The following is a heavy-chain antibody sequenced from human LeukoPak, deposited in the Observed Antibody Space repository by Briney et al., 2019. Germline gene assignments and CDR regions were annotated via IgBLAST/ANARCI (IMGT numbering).Heavy chain of an antibody. D-gene: IGHD2-21*01. J-gene: IGHJ4*02. CDR1: GFTFSSYG. CDR2: ISYDGSNK. V-gene: IGHV3-30*03. CDR3: ARAPHIVVGGYYFDY. Sequence: PGRSLRLSCAASGFTFSSYGMHWVRQAPGKGLEWVAVISYDGSNKYYADSVKGRFTISRDNSKNTLYLQMNSLRAEDTAVYYCARAPHIVVGGYYFDYWGQGTLVTVSS.